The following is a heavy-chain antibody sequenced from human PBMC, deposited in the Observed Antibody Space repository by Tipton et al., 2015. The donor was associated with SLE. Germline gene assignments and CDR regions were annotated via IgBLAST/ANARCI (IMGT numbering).Heavy chain of an antibody. CDR2: IYSGGST. CDR1: GDSISRDY. J-gene: IGHJ2*01. CDR3: ARGALFSVTGLHRRYFDL. D-gene: IGHD2-21*02. Sequence: TLSLTCTVSGDSISRDYWSWIRQPPGGGLDWVAYIYSGGSTNFNPLLKSRLSISLDSAKSQVSLNLTSVTAADTAVYYCARGALFSVTGLHRRYFDLWGRGTLVIVSS. V-gene: IGHV4-59*01.